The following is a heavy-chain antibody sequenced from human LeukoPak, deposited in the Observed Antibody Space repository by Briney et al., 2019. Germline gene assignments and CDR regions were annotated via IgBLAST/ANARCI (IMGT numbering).Heavy chain of an antibody. CDR2: IIPIFGTA. CDR3: ASEMVYARYFDY. CDR1: GGTFSSYA. J-gene: IGHJ4*02. V-gene: IGHV1-69*06. Sequence: SVKVSCKASGGTFSSYATSWVRQAPGQGLEWMGGIIPIFGTANYAQKFQGRVTITADKSTSTAYMELSSLRSEDTAVYYCASEMVYARYFDYWGQGTLVTVSS. D-gene: IGHD2-8*01.